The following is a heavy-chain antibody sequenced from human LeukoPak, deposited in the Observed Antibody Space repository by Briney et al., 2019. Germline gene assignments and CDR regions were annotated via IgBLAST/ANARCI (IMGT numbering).Heavy chain of an antibody. J-gene: IGHJ5*02. CDR1: GFTFSSFA. V-gene: IGHV3-23*01. D-gene: IGHD4-17*01. CDR3: TKDPNGDYVGAFDP. CDR2: ITGSRGPT. Sequence: GGSLRLSCAASGFTFSSFAMTWVRQAPGKGLEWVSSITGSRGPTYNTDSVKGRFTISRDNSRNTLYLQMNSLRAEDTAVYYCTKDPNGDYVGAFDPWGQGTLVTVSS.